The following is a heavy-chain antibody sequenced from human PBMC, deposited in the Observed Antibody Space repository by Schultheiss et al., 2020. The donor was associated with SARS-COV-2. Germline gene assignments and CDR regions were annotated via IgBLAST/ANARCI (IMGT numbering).Heavy chain of an antibody. CDR2: INYIGST. CDR3: ARGRGYCSGGSCYPNWFDP. Sequence: SETLSLTCSVSGGSISYYYWTWIRQPPGKGLEWIGYINYIGSTYYNPSLKSRVTISVDTSKNQFSLKLSSVTAADTAVYYCARGRGYCSGGSCYPNWFDPWGQGTLVTVSS. CDR1: GGSISYYY. J-gene: IGHJ5*02. V-gene: IGHV4-59*12. D-gene: IGHD2-15*01.